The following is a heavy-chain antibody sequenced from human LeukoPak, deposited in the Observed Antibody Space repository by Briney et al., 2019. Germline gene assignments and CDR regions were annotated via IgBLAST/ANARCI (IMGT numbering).Heavy chain of an antibody. J-gene: IGHJ4*02. CDR3: ARDYGSGPDY. V-gene: IGHV1-58*01. Sequence: SVKVSCKASGFTFTSSAVQWVRQARGQRLEWIGWIVVGSGNTNYAQKLQGRVTMTTDTSTSTAYMELRSLRSDDTAVYYCARDYGSGPDYWGQGTLVTVSS. CDR1: GFTFTSSA. D-gene: IGHD3-10*01. CDR2: IVVGSGNT.